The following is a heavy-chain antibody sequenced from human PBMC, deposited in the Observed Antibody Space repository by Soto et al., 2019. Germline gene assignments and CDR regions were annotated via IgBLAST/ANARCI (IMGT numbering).Heavy chain of an antibody. Sequence: ASETLSLTCAVSGGSISSSSYYWGWIRQPPGKGLEWIGSIYYSGSTYYNPSLKSRVTISVDTSKNQFSLRLTSVTAADTAVYYCARATIRGHQVEGQPPTSQTLDYWGQGMQVTVSS. V-gene: IGHV4-39*07. CDR1: GGSISSSSYY. D-gene: IGHD1-26*01. CDR2: IYYSGST. CDR3: ARATIRGHQVEGQPPTSQTLDY. J-gene: IGHJ4*02.